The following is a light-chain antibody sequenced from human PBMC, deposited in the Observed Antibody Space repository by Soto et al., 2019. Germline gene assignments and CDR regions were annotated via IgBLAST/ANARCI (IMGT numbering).Light chain of an antibody. Sequence: DIQMTQSPSTLSASVGDRVTMTCRASQSISTWLAWYQHKPGQAPKLLIYQASSLLSGVPSRFSGSGSGTEFTLTITSLQPDDFATYHCQQYNTYPWTFGQGTKVEIK. CDR1: QSISTW. CDR3: QQYNTYPWT. J-gene: IGKJ1*01. CDR2: QAS. V-gene: IGKV1-5*03.